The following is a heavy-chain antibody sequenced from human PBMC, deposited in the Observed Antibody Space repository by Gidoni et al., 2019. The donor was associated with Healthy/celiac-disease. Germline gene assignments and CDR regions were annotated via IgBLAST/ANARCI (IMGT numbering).Heavy chain of an antibody. CDR2: IIPIFGTA. J-gene: IGHJ5*02. D-gene: IGHD2-2*01. V-gene: IGHV1-69*01. Sequence: VQLVQSGAEVKKPGSSVQVSCKASGGTFSSYAISWVRQAPGQGLEWMGGIIPIFGTANYSQKFQGRVTITADESTSTAYMELSSLRSEDTAVYYCAREEQYCSSTSCSNWFDPWCQGTLVTVSS. CDR3: AREEQYCSSTSCSNWFDP. CDR1: GGTFSSYA.